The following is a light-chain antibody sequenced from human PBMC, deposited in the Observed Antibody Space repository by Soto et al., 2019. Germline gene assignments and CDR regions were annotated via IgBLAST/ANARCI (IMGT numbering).Light chain of an antibody. CDR1: ESISRH. CDR2: AAS. J-gene: IGKJ5*01. CDR3: HQSYSTLSLP. Sequence: DIQMTQSPSSLSASVGDRVTITCRASESISRHLNWYQQKPGKAPNLLIYAASSLQNGVPSRFSGSGSGTDFTLTISNLQPEDFATYYCHQSYSTLSLPFGQVKRLEIK. V-gene: IGKV1-39*01.